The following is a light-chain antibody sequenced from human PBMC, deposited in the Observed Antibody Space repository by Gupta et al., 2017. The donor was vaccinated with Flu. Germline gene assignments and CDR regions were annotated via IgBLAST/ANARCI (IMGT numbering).Light chain of an antibody. V-gene: IGKV3-20*01. CDR2: GTS. CDR1: QSIASSSY. CDR3: QQYGSSSTWT. Sequence: ATLSGRASQSIASSSYLAWFQQKPGQAPRLLIYGTSSRATGIPDRFSGSGSGTDFTLTISRLEPEDFAVYYCQQYGSSSTWTFGQGTKVEIK. J-gene: IGKJ1*01.